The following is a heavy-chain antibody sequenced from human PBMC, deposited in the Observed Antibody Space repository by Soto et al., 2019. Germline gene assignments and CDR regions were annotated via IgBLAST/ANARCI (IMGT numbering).Heavy chain of an antibody. Sequence: GESLKISCKGSGYSFTSYWIGWVRQMPGKGLEWMGIIYPGDSDTRYSPSFQGQVTISADKSISTAYLQWSSLKASDTAMYYCARTTTLRGYSGYDSHFDYWGQGTLVTVSS. J-gene: IGHJ4*02. V-gene: IGHV5-51*01. D-gene: IGHD5-12*01. CDR2: IYPGDSDT. CDR1: GYSFTSYW. CDR3: ARTTTLRGYSGYDSHFDY.